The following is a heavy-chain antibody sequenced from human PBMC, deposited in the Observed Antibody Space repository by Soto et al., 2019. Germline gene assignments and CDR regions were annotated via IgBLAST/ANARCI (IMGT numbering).Heavy chain of an antibody. Sequence: PSETLSLTCAVSGGSISSGGYSWSWIRQPPGKGLEWIGYIYHNGSTYYNPSLKSRITISVDRSKNQFSLKLSSVTAADTAVYYCARVPSPWGQGTLVTVSS. V-gene: IGHV4-30-2*01. CDR1: GGSISSGGYS. CDR3: ARVPSP. J-gene: IGHJ5*02. CDR2: IYHNGST.